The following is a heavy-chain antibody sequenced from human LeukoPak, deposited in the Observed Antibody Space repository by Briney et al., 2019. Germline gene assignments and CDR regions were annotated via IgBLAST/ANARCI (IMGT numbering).Heavy chain of an antibody. CDR1: GFTFSSYT. V-gene: IGHV3-30-3*01. CDR2: MSNDGNSK. J-gene: IGHJ4*02. CDR3: ARARATGSVTIGI. D-gene: IGHD4-17*01. Sequence: GRSLRLSCAASGFTFSSYTMHWVRQAPGKGLEWVAVMSNDGNSKYYAGSVKGRFTISRDTSKSTLDLQMNGLRPEDTAVHYCARARATGSVTIGIWGQGTLVTVSS.